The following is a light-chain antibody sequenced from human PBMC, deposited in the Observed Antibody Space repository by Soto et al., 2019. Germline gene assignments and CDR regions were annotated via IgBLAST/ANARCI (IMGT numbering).Light chain of an antibody. CDR1: QSIRTD. CDR2: SAS. V-gene: IGKV3-15*01. J-gene: IGKJ5*01. Sequence: EVVMTQSPATLSVSPGERATLSSRASQSIRTDLAWYQQKPGQAPSLLIFSASTRATGVPARFSGSGSGTEFTLTISSLQPEDFATYYCLQHTNFPLTFGQGTRLEAK. CDR3: LQHTNFPLT.